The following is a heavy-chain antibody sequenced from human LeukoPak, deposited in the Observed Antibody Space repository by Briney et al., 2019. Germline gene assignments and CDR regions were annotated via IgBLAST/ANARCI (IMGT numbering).Heavy chain of an antibody. V-gene: IGHV2-5*02. D-gene: IGHD3-9*01. CDR2: IYWDDDK. CDR1: GFSLTNNGVG. CDR3: AHSPPFYDILTGYFKESDYFNH. J-gene: IGHJ4*02. Sequence: SGPTLLQPTQTLTLTCTFSGFSLTNNGVGVGWIRQPPGKALEWLALIYWDDDKRYSPSLKSRLTVTKDTSKNQVVLTMTNMDPVDTTTYYCAHSPPFYDILTGYFKESDYFNHRGQGTLVTVSS.